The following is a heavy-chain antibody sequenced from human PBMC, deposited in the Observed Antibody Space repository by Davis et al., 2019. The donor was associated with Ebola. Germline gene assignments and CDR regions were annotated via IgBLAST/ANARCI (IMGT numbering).Heavy chain of an antibody. J-gene: IGHJ4*02. D-gene: IGHD6-19*01. V-gene: IGHV3-30-3*01. CDR3: AREQWLARPVDY. Sequence: GGSLRLSCVVSGFTFSSYAMYWVRQAPGKGLEWVAVISYDGSNKYYADSVKGRFTISRDNAKNSLYLQMNSLRAEDTAVYYCAREQWLARPVDYWGQGTLVTVSS. CDR1: GFTFSSYA. CDR2: ISYDGSNK.